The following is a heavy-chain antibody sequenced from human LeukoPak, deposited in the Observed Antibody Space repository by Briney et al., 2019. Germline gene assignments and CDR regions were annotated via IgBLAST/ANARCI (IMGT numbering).Heavy chain of an antibody. CDR1: GGTFGSYA. J-gene: IGHJ2*01. Sequence: SVKVSCKASGGTFGSYAISWVRQAPGQGLEWMGGIIPIFGTANYAQKFQGRVTITADESTSTAYMELSSLGSEDTAVYYCARELREHTSLGFDLWGRGTLVTVSS. CDR3: ARELREHTSLGFDL. V-gene: IGHV1-69*13. D-gene: IGHD1/OR15-1a*01. CDR2: IIPIFGTA.